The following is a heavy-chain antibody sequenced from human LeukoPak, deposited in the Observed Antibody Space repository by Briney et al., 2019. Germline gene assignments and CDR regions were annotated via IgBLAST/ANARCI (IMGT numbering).Heavy chain of an antibody. Sequence: GGSLRLSCAASGFTFDDYGLSWVRQAPGKGLEWVSTINWNGGSTGYADSVKGRFTISRDNAKNSLYLQMNSLRAEDTALYYCARLSAGITMVRGPFGVYWGQGTLVTVSS. CDR2: INWNGGST. CDR3: ARLSAGITMVRGPFGVY. D-gene: IGHD3-10*01. CDR1: GFTFDDYG. J-gene: IGHJ4*02. V-gene: IGHV3-20*04.